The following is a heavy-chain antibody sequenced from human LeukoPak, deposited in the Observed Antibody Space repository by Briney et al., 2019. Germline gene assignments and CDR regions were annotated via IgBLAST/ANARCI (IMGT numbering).Heavy chain of an antibody. V-gene: IGHV3-9*01. CDR1: GVTFDDYA. Sequence: GGSLGLSCAASGVTFDDYAMRWVRQAPGKGLECVSGISWNSGSIGYADSVKGRFTISRDNAKNSLYLQMNSLRAEDTALYYCAKAKGSSSGDRKTAFDYWGQGTLVTVSS. CDR3: AKAKGSSSGDRKTAFDY. D-gene: IGHD6-13*01. CDR2: ISWNSGSI. J-gene: IGHJ4*02.